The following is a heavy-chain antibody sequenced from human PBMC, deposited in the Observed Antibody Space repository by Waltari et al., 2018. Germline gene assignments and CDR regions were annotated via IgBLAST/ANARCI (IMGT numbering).Heavy chain of an antibody. Sequence: QVQLQESGPGLVKPSETLSLTCTVSGGSISSHYWSWIRQPPGKGLEWIGYIYYSGSTNYNPSLKSRVTISVDTSKNQFSLKLSSVTAADTAVYYCARDAGRGGTDYWGQGTLVTVCS. V-gene: IGHV4-59*11. CDR3: ARDAGRGGTDY. CDR2: IYYSGST. D-gene: IGHD3-16*01. J-gene: IGHJ4*02. CDR1: GGSISSHY.